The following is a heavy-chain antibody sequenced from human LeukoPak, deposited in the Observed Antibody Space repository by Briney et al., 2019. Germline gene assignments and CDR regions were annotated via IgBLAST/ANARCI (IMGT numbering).Heavy chain of an antibody. CDR2: ISYDGSNK. V-gene: IGHV3-30*18. CDR1: GFTFSSYG. CDR3: AKAGLGTTPYYFDY. Sequence: PGGSLRLSCAASGFTFSSYGMHWVRQAPGKGLEWVAVISYDGSNKYYADSVKGRFTISRDNSKNTLYLQMNSLRAEDTAVYYCAKAGLGTTPYYFDYWGQGTLVTVSS. J-gene: IGHJ4*02. D-gene: IGHD1-1*01.